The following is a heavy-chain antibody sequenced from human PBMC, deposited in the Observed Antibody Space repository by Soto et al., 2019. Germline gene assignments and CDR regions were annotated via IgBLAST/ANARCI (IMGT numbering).Heavy chain of an antibody. Sequence: GESLKISCEGSGYSFSSFWITWVRQMPGKGLEWMGKINPSDSYTKYSPSFQGHVTISADKSISTVSLQWSSLKASDTAMYDCAKHGYGSGSYYNSSYGMDVWGQGTTVTAP. CDR3: AKHGYGSGSYYNSSYGMDV. J-gene: IGHJ6*02. CDR2: INPSDSYT. V-gene: IGHV5-10-1*01. D-gene: IGHD3-10*01. CDR1: GYSFSSFW.